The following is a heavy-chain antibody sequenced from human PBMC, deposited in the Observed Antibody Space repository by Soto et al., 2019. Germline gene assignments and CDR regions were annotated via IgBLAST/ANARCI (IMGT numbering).Heavy chain of an antibody. CDR2: VNPNGGST. J-gene: IGHJ4*02. D-gene: IGHD6-6*01. CDR3: ARGLASGDY. Sequence: QVQLVQSGAEVKEPGASVKISCKGSGYNFTNFYIHWVRQAPGQGLEWMGIVNPNGGSTNYAQNFKGRITISRDTSTSTVYMDLSSLRSEDTAVYYCARGLASGDYWGQGTLVTVSS. V-gene: IGHV1-46*01. CDR1: GYNFTNFY.